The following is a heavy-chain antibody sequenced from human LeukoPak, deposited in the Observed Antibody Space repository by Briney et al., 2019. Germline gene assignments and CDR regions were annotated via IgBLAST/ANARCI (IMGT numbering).Heavy chain of an antibody. D-gene: IGHD2-2*01. CDR1: GYTFTSYG. Sequence: ASVKVSCKASGYTFTSYGISWVRQAPGQGLEWMGWISAYNGNTNYAQKLQGRVTMTTDTSTSTAYMELSRLRSDDTAVYYCASYCSSTSCYYMDVWGKGTTVTVSS. CDR3: ASYCSSTSCYYMDV. V-gene: IGHV1-18*01. J-gene: IGHJ6*03. CDR2: ISAYNGNT.